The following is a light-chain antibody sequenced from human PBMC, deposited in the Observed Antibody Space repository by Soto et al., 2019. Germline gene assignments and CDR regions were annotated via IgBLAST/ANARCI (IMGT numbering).Light chain of an antibody. CDR2: GAS. J-gene: IGKJ1*01. CDR1: QSVGSTY. V-gene: IGKV3-20*01. Sequence: EIVLTQSPDTLSLSPGERATLSCRASQSVGSTYLAWYQQKPGKAPRLLIYGASSRATGIPDRFSGSGSGTDFTLTISRLEPEDFAVYYCQQYGDSPWTFGQGTKVEIK. CDR3: QQYGDSPWT.